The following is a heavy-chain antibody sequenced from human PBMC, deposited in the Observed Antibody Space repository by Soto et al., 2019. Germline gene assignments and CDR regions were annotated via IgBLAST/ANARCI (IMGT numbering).Heavy chain of an antibody. J-gene: IGHJ6*03. CDR1: GYTFTTYG. CDR3: ARVGAYDFWSGYLPELGYYYYYMDV. Sequence: ASVKVSCKASGYTFTTYGMSWVRQAPGQGLEWMGWISGYNGNTNYAQKLQGRVTMTTDTSTSTAYMELRSLRSDDTAVYYCARVGAYDFWSGYLPELGYYYYYMDVWGKGTTVTVSS. V-gene: IGHV1-18*04. D-gene: IGHD3-3*01. CDR2: ISGYNGNT.